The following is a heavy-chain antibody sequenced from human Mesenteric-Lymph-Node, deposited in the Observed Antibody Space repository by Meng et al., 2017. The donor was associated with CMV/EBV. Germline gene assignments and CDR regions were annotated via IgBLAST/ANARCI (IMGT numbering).Heavy chain of an antibody. CDR2: INHSGST. J-gene: IGHJ4*02. Sequence: QVQLHQGGAGLLKPSGTLSVTCAVYGGSVSGYYWNWIRQSPEKGLEWIGEINHSGSTTYNPSFTSRIIISVDTSTNQISLNMSSVTAADTAVYYCARGSSYDILTGYFDYWGQGALVTVSS. CDR3: ARGSSYDILTGYFDY. D-gene: IGHD3-9*01. V-gene: IGHV4-34*01. CDR1: GGSVSGYY.